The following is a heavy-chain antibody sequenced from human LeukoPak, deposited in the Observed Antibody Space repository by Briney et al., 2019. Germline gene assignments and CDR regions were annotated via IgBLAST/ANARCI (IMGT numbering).Heavy chain of an antibody. D-gene: IGHD5-12*01. CDR2: ISGDGGST. CDR3: AKDSGYDYYALDGVWGIDY. Sequence: GGSLRLSCAASGFTFDDYAMHWVRQAPGKGLEWVSLISGDGGSTYYADSVKGRFTISRDNSKNSLYLQMNSLRTEDTALYYCAKDSGYDYYALDGVWGIDYWGQGTLVTVSS. CDR1: GFTFDDYA. V-gene: IGHV3-43*02. J-gene: IGHJ4*02.